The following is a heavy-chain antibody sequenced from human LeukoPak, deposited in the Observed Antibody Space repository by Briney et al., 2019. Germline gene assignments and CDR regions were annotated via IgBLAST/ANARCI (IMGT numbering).Heavy chain of an antibody. CDR3: ARVGYSWNAFDI. CDR1: GFTFSSYS. V-gene: IGHV3-21*01. J-gene: IGHJ3*02. CDR2: ISSSSSYI. D-gene: IGHD5-12*01. Sequence: GGSLRLSCAASGFTFSSYSMNWVRQAPGKGLEWVSPISSSSSYIYYADSVKGRFTISKNNAKNSLYLQMNSLRAEDTAVYYCARVGYSWNAFDIWGQGTMVTVSS.